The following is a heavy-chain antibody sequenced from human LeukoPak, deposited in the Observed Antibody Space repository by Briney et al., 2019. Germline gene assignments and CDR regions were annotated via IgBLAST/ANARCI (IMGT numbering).Heavy chain of an antibody. J-gene: IGHJ5*02. Sequence: ASVKVSCKASGYTFTGYYMHWVRQAPGQGLEWMGWINPNSGGTNYAQKFQGRVTMTRDTSISTAYMELSRLRSDDTAVYHCARGPITMIVVVINDNWFDPWGQGTLVTVSS. CDR3: ARGPITMIVVVINDNWFDP. V-gene: IGHV1-2*02. D-gene: IGHD3-22*01. CDR1: GYTFTGYY. CDR2: INPNSGGT.